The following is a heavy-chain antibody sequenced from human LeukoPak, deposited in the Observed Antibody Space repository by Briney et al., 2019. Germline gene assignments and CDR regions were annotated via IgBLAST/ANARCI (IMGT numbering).Heavy chain of an antibody. Sequence: GRSLRLSCAASGFTFSSYAMHWVRQAPGKGLEWVANIKPDGSEEYYVDSVKDRFTISRDNAKNSLYLQMNSLRAEDTAVYYCSGDPGDYWGQGTLVTVSS. CDR1: GFTFSSYA. V-gene: IGHV3-7*04. D-gene: IGHD7-27*01. CDR2: IKPDGSEE. J-gene: IGHJ4*02. CDR3: SGDPGDY.